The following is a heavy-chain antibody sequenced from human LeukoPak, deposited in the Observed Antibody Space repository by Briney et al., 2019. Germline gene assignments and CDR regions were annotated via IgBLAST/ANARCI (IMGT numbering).Heavy chain of an antibody. CDR2: INQDGSEK. D-gene: IGHD3-22*01. V-gene: IGHV3-7*01. CDR3: ARPVGNGYYYD. CDR1: GFTFSGDC. J-gene: IGHJ4*02. Sequence: PGGSLRLSCAASGFTFSGDCMSWGRQAPEKGLEWVADINQDGSEKYYVDSVEGRFTISRDNARNSVYLQMNSLRAEDTAVYYCARPVGNGYYYDWGQGTLVTVSS.